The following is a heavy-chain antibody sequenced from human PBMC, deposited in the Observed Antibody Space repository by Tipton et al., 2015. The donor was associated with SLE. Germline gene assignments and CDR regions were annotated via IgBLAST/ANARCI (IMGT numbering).Heavy chain of an antibody. CDR1: GGSISSGGYY. V-gene: IGHV4-31*03. J-gene: IGHJ6*03. CDR3: AIGGRIAALGTRYYYYMDV. D-gene: IGHD6-6*01. CDR2: IYYSGST. Sequence: TLSLTCTVSGGSISSGGYYWSWIRQHPGKGLEWIGYIYYSGSTHYNPSLKSRVTISVDTSKNQFSLKLSSVTAADTAVYYCAIGGRIAALGTRYYYYMDVWGKGTTVTVSS.